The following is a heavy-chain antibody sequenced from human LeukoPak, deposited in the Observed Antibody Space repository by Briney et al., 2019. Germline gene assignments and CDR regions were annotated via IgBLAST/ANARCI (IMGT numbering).Heavy chain of an antibody. D-gene: IGHD3-22*01. CDR1: GFSLSTSGVG. J-gene: IGHJ3*02. V-gene: IGHV2-5*02. Sequence: SGPTLVNPTQTLTLTCTLSGFSLSTSGVGVGWIRQPPGKALEWLALIYWDDDKRYSPSLKSRLTITKDTSENQVVLTMTNMDPVDTATYYCAHFSTYYYDSSGYLRRWNAFDISRQGTMVTVSS. CDR2: IYWDDDK. CDR3: AHFSTYYYDSSGYLRRWNAFDI.